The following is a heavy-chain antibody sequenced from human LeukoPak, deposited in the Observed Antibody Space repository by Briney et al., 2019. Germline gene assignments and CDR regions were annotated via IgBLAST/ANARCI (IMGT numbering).Heavy chain of an antibody. CDR2: MNPKSGNA. Sequence: ASVKVSCKASGYAFTTYDINWVRQATGQGLEWMGWMNPKSGNAGYAQKFQGRVTMTRNISISTAYMGLSSLRSEDTAVYYCARTPMFYYDSSGYERRSPQDYWGQGTLVTVSS. J-gene: IGHJ4*02. CDR1: GYAFTTYD. CDR3: ARTPMFYYDSSGYERRSPQDY. D-gene: IGHD3-22*01. V-gene: IGHV1-8*02.